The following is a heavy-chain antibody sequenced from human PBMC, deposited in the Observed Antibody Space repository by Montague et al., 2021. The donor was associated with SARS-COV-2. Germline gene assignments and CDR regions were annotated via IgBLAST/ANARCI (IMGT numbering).Heavy chain of an antibody. CDR3: ARTNYDFWRGHQRGGAFDI. V-gene: IGHV4-39*01. D-gene: IGHD3-3*01. CDR1: GGSISSSDYY. CDR2: LFYSVNT. Sequence: SESLSLTCTVSGGSISSSDYYWGWIRQPPGKGLEWIGSLFYSVNTYYNPSLKSRVTISVDPSKNQFSLKLSSVTAADTAVYYCARTNYDFWRGHQRGGAFDIWGQGTMVTVSS. J-gene: IGHJ3*02.